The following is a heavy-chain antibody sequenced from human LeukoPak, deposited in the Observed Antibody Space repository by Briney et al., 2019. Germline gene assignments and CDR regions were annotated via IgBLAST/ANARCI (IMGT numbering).Heavy chain of an antibody. CDR2: ISGSGGST. Sequence: GGSLRLSCAASGFTFSSYAMSWVRQAPGKGLEWVSAISGSGGSTYYADSVKGRFTISRDNSKNTLYLQMNSLRAEDTAVYYCAKGLEWSLLVIEDYWGQGTLVTVSS. V-gene: IGHV3-23*01. CDR1: GFTFSSYA. J-gene: IGHJ4*02. CDR3: AKGLEWSLLVIEDY. D-gene: IGHD3-22*01.